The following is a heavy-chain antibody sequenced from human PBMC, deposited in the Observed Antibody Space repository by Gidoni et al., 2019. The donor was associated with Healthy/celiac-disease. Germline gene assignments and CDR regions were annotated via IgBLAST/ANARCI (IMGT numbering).Heavy chain of an antibody. V-gene: IGHV4-39*07. D-gene: IGHD3-9*01. CDR1: GGSIRSLSYY. CDR3: ARVSGGYYDILPGHPGMFDP. Sequence: QLQLQESGPGLVKPSENPSLTWHVSGGSIRSLSYYWGWIRQPPGKGLKWIGSIYCSGSTYYNQSLTSRVNISVDTSKNQFSLKLSSVTAADTAVYYGARVSGGYYDILPGHPGMFDPWGQGTLVTVSS. CDR2: IYCSGST. J-gene: IGHJ5*02.